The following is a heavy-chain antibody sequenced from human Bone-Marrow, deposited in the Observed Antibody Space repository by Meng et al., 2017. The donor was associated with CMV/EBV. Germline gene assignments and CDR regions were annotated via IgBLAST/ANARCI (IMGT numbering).Heavy chain of an antibody. J-gene: IGHJ4*02. D-gene: IGHD7-27*01. Sequence: ASVKVSCKASGYTFTDHFFHWVRQAPGQGLEWMGWIHPKSGDTHYAQKFQDRLIVTRDTSISTGYMELSSLGSDDTAVYYCARDNDWGPEYWGQGKRVNVAS. V-gene: IGHV1-2*02. CDR3: ARDNDWGPEY. CDR1: GYTFTDHF. CDR2: IHPKSGDT.